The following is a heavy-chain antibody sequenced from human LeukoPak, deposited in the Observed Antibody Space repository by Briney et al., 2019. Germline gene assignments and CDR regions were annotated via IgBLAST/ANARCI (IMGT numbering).Heavy chain of an antibody. CDR3: ARALTGFIPGN. J-gene: IGHJ4*02. CDR1: GFTFTDFY. Sequence: GGSLRLSCAASGFTFTDFYMSWIRQAPGKGLEWVSYISSSGTTIYYADPVMGRFTISRDNAKNSLYLQMNSLRAEDTAVYYCARALTGFIPGNWGQGTLVTVSS. V-gene: IGHV3-11*01. D-gene: IGHD3-9*01. CDR2: ISSSGTTI.